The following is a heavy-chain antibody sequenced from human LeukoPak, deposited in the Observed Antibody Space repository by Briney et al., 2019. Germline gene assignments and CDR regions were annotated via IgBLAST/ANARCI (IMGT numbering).Heavy chain of an antibody. V-gene: IGHV4-39*07. Sequence: SETLSLTCTVSGGSISSSSYYWGWIRQPPGKGLEWIGVINHSGSTNYNPSLKSRVTISVDTSKNQFSLKLSSVTAADTAVYYCARDGTLDYYDSSGYPLWDWGQGTLVTVSS. CDR1: GGSISSSSYY. CDR2: INHSGST. CDR3: ARDGTLDYYDSSGYPLWD. J-gene: IGHJ1*01. D-gene: IGHD3-22*01.